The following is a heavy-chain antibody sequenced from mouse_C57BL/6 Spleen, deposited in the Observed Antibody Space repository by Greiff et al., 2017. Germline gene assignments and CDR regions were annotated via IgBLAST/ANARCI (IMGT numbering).Heavy chain of an antibody. CDR2: IRLRSDNYAT. V-gene: IGHV6-3*01. J-gene: IGHJ1*03. CDR1: GFTFSNYW. Sequence: EVKLLESGGGLVQPGGSMKLSCVASGFTFSNYWMNWVRQSPEKGLEWVAQIRLRSDNYATHYAVSVKGRFTISRDDSKSSVYLQMNNLRAEDTGIYYCTGRGYHWYFDVWGTGTTVTVSS. CDR3: TGRGYHWYFDV.